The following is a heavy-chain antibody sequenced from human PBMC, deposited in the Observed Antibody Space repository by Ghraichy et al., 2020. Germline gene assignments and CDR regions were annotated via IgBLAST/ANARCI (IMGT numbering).Heavy chain of an antibody. J-gene: IGHJ5*02. D-gene: IGHD2-21*02. CDR1: GGSISSGDYY. CDR2: IYYSGST. CDR3: ARWVEIVVVTAYGFDP. Sequence: SETLSLTCTVSGGSISSGDYYWSWIRQPPGKGLEWIGYIYYSGSTYYNPSLKSRVTISVDTSKNQFSLKLSSVTAADTAVYYCARWVEIVVVTAYGFDPWGQGTLVTVSS. V-gene: IGHV4-30-4*01.